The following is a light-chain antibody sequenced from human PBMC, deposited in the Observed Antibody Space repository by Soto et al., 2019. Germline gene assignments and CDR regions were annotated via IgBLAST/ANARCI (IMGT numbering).Light chain of an antibody. V-gene: IGKV3-11*01. CDR3: QQRSNWPSVT. Sequence: ESVLTQSPATLSLSPGDRATLSCRASQSITNSLAWYRHQPGQPPRLLICDASKRATGIPARFIGSGSGTHFTLTISSLEPEDFGLYYCQQRSNWPSVTFGGGTKVEIK. CDR2: DAS. J-gene: IGKJ4*01. CDR1: QSITNS.